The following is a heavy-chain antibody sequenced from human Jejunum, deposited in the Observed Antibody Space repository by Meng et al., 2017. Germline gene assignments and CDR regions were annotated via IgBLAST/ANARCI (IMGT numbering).Heavy chain of an antibody. CDR3: ARSGGVVDY. CDR2: INNDGTTT. D-gene: IGHD1-26*01. J-gene: IGHJ4*02. Sequence: GGSLRLSCAASGFPFSSYWMHWVRQAPGKGRMWVSHINNDGTTTNYAGSVKGRFTISRDNANNTLYLQMNSLRAEDTAVYYCARSGGVVDYWGQGTPVTVSS. CDR1: GFPFSSYW. V-gene: IGHV3-74*01.